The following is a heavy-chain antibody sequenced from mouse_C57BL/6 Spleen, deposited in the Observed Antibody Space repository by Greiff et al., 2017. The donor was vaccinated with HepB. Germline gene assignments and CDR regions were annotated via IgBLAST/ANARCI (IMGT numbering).Heavy chain of an antibody. V-gene: IGHV1-55*01. CDR1: GYTFTSYW. J-gene: IGHJ2*01. CDR2: IYPGSGST. Sequence: QVQLKQSGAELVKPGASVKMSCKASGYTFTSYWITWVKQRPGQGLEWIGDIYPGSGSTNYNEKFKSKATLTVDTSSSTAYMQLSSLTSEDSAVYYCARMQETTVDYWGQGTTLTVSS. D-gene: IGHD1-1*01. CDR3: ARMQETTVDY.